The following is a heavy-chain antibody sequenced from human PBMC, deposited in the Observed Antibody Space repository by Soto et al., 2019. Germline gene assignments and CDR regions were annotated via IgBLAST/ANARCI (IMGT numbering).Heavy chain of an antibody. CDR3: ARLYSSGRRSFDP. CDR1: GGSISSSSYY. V-gene: IGHV4-39*01. CDR2: IYYSGST. J-gene: IGHJ5*02. Sequence: SETLSLTCTVSGGSISSSSYYWGWIRQPPGKGLEWIGSIYYSGSTYYNPSLKSRVTISVDTSKNQFSLKLSSVTAADTAVYYCARLYSSGRRSFDPWGQGTLVTVSS. D-gene: IGHD6-19*01.